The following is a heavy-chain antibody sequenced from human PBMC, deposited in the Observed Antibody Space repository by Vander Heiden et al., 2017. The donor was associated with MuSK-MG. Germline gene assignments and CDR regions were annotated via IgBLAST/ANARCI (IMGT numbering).Heavy chain of an antibody. V-gene: IGHV3-23*01. CDR1: GFTFSSYA. J-gene: IGHJ6*03. D-gene: IGHD6-13*01. Sequence: EVQLLESGGGLVQPGGSLRLSCAASGFTFSSYAISWVRQAPGKGLEWVSAISGSGGSTYYADSVKGRFTISRDNSKNTLYLQMNSLRAEDTAVYYCASRGIAAAGGYYYYYYMDVWGKGTTVTVSS. CDR2: ISGSGGST. CDR3: ASRGIAAAGGYYYYYYMDV.